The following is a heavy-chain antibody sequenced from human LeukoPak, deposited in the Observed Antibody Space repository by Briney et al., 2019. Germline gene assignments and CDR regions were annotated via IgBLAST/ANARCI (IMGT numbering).Heavy chain of an antibody. D-gene: IGHD3-10*01. CDR3: AKITKATTPNY. V-gene: IGHV3-30*18. J-gene: IGHJ4*02. CDR1: GFTFSSYG. Sequence: GGSLRLFCAASGFTFSSYGMHWVRQAPGRGLEWVADISYDGSNKYYADSVMGRFTISRDNSKNTLYQQMNGLRAEDTAVYYCAKITKATTPNYWGQGTLVTVSS. CDR2: ISYDGSNK.